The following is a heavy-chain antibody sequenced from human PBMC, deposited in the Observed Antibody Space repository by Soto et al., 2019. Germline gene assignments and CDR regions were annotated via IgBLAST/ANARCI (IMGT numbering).Heavy chain of an antibody. CDR1: RGTLRNNT. CDR2: IIPFFRKT. D-gene: IGHD3-22*01. J-gene: IGHJ4*02. Sequence: GAPVEASCKGPRGTLRNNTLNWARQGPGKRVEWMGGIIPFFRKTHYPQNFQGRVTIIADESTRTVYMELSSLRSEDTAVYYCARGRRDYYDSGDWVPLAYWGQGTLVTVSS. CDR3: ARGRRDYYDSGDWVPLAY. V-gene: IGHV1-69*13.